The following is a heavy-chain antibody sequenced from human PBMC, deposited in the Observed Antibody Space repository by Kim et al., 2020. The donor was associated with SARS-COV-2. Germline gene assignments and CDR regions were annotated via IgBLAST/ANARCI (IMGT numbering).Heavy chain of an antibody. V-gene: IGHV1-69*13. D-gene: IGHD2-15*01. Sequence: SVKVSCKASGGTFSSYAISWVRQAPGQGLEWMGGIIPIFGTANYAQKFQGRVTITADESTNTAYMELSSLRSEDTAVYYCARTYCSSGSCYRWFDPWGQGTLVTVSS. CDR3: ARTYCSSGSCYRWFDP. CDR2: IIPIFGTA. CDR1: GGTFSSYA. J-gene: IGHJ5*02.